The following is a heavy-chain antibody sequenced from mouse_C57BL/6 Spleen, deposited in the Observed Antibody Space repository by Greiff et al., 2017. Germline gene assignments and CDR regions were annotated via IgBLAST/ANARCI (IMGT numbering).Heavy chain of an antibody. V-gene: IGHV5-6*02. CDR1: GFTFSSYG. J-gene: IGHJ4*01. Sequence: EVKLVESGGDLVKPGGSLKLSCAASGFTFSSYGMSWVRQTPDKRLEWVATISSGGSYTYYPDSVKGRFTISRDNAKNTLYLQMSSLKSEDTAMYYCARRCYYGSDAMDYWGQGTSVTVSS. D-gene: IGHD1-1*01. CDR3: ARRCYYGSDAMDY. CDR2: ISSGGSYT.